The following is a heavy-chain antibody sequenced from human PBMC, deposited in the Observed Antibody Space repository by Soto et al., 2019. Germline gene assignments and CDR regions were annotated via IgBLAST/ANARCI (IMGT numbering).Heavy chain of an antibody. CDR2: IYYSGST. V-gene: IGHV4-59*08. CDR1: GGSISSYY. D-gene: IGHD3-16*01. CDR3: ARHGGSTNDAFDI. Sequence: SETLSLTCTVSGGSISSYYWSWIRQPPGKGLEWIGYIYYSGSTNYNPSLKSRVTISVDTSKNQFSLKLSSVTAADPAVYYCARHGGSTNDAFDIWGQGTMVTVSS. J-gene: IGHJ3*02.